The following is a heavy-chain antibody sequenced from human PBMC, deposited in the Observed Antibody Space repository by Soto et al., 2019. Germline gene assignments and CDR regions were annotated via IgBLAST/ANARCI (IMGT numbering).Heavy chain of an antibody. V-gene: IGHV5-51*01. J-gene: IGHJ3*02. CDR3: ERPSRVAFDI. CDR2: IYPGDSDT. CDR1: GYSFTSYW. Sequence: PXESLKLSWKCSGYSFTSYWIGLVRQMPGKGLEWMGIIYPGDSDTRYSPSFQGQVTISADKSISTAYLQWSSLKASDTAMYYCERPSRVAFDIWGQGTMVTVSS.